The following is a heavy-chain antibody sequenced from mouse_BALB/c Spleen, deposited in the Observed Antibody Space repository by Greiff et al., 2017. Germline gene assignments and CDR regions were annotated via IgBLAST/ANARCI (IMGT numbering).Heavy chain of an antibody. V-gene: IGHV3-6*02. J-gene: IGHJ4*01. Sequence: EVKLQESGPGLVKPSQSLSLTCSVTGYSITSGYYWNWIRQFPGNKLEWMGYISYDGSNNYNPSLKNRISITRDTSKNQFFLKLNSVTTEDTATYYCASRSYYRHAMDYWGQGTSVTVSS. CDR1: GYSITSGYY. CDR3: ASRSYYRHAMDY. D-gene: IGHD2-12*01. CDR2: ISYDGSN.